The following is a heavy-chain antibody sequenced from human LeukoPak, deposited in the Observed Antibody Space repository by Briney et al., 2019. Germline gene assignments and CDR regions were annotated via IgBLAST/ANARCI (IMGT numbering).Heavy chain of an antibody. V-gene: IGHV3-21*01. D-gene: IGHD6-6*01. CDR2: ISSSSSYI. J-gene: IGHJ4*02. Sequence: GGSLRLSCAASGFTFSSYSMDWARQAPGKGLEWVSSISSSSSYIYYADSVKGRFTISRDNAKNSLYLQMNSLRAEDTAVYYCARGGVPSSSSNYFDYWGQGTLVTVSS. CDR3: ARGGVPSSSSNYFDY. CDR1: GFTFSSYS.